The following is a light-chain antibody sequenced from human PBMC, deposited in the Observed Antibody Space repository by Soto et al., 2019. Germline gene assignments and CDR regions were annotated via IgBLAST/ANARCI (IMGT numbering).Light chain of an antibody. Sequence: DIQMTQSPSTLSASGGDRVTITCRASQSISDSLAWYQQKPGKAPDLLISDVSSLERGVASRFSGSGSGTEFTLTISSMQPDDFATYYCQQYHGYSRTFGQGTKVDIK. CDR2: DVS. CDR3: QQYHGYSRT. J-gene: IGKJ1*01. V-gene: IGKV1-5*01. CDR1: QSISDS.